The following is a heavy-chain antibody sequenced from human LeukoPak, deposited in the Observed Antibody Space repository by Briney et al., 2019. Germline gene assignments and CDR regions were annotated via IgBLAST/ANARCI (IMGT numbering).Heavy chain of an antibody. J-gene: IGHJ4*02. Sequence: QPGGSLRLSCAASGFTFSSYEMNWVRQAPGKGLEWVSYISSSGSTIYYADSVKGRFTISRDNSKNTLYLQMNSLRTEDTAVYSCAKNKAGGWPTASPIEYWGQGTLVTVSS. CDR2: ISSSGSTI. CDR3: AKNKAGGWPTASPIEY. CDR1: GFTFSSYE. D-gene: IGHD1/OR15-1a*01. V-gene: IGHV3-48*03.